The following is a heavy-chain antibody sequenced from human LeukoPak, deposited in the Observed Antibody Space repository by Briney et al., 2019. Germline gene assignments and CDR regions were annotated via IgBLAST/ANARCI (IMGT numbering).Heavy chain of an antibody. Sequence: PSETLSLTCTVSGGSISNSNYYWGWIRQPPGKGLEWIGTIYYTGSTYYNPSLKSRVTISVDTSKNQFSLKLSSVTAADTAVYYCARPYYDSSGYHDAFDIWGQGTMVTVSS. CDR3: ARPYYDSSGYHDAFDI. CDR1: GGSISNSNYY. V-gene: IGHV4-39*07. J-gene: IGHJ3*02. D-gene: IGHD3-22*01. CDR2: IYYTGST.